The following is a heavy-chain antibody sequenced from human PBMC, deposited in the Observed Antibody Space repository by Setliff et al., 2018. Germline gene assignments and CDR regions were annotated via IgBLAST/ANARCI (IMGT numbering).Heavy chain of an antibody. Sequence: PGGSLRLSCVVSGFTFSNYRMSWVRQAPGKGLEWVANINQDGSEKYYVDSVKGRFTISRDNAKNSLYLQMNSLRAEDTAVYYCAKYTRVVTTTCFDYWGQGTLVTVSS. CDR3: AKYTRVVTTTCFDY. CDR1: GFTFSNYR. CDR2: INQDGSEK. V-gene: IGHV3-7*03. D-gene: IGHD2-15*01. J-gene: IGHJ4*02.